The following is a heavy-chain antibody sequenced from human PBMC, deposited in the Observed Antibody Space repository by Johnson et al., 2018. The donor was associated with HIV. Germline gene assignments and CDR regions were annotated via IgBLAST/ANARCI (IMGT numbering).Heavy chain of an antibody. Sequence: VQLVESGGGVVQPGRSLRLSCAASGFTFSSYAMNWVRQAPGKGLEWVAVISYDGNNKYSADSVKGRFTLSRDNSKNTLYLQMNSLRAEDTAVYYCARIVRMTTVVIGDAYDIWGQGTMVTVSS. D-gene: IGHD4-23*01. CDR3: ARIVRMTTVVIGDAYDI. J-gene: IGHJ3*02. CDR1: GFTFSSYA. V-gene: IGHV3-30-3*01. CDR2: ISYDGNNK.